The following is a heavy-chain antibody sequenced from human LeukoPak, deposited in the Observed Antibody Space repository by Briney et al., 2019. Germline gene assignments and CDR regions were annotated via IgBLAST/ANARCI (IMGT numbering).Heavy chain of an antibody. CDR3: ARERGLYSGSSIDY. CDR1: GFTFSSYW. D-gene: IGHD1-26*01. Sequence: GGSLRLSCAASGFTFSSYWMPWVRQAPGKGLVWVSRINSDGSSTSYADSVKGRFTISRDNAKNTLYLQMNSLGAEDTAVYYCARERGLYSGSSIDYWGQGTLVTVSS. V-gene: IGHV3-74*01. CDR2: INSDGSST. J-gene: IGHJ4*02.